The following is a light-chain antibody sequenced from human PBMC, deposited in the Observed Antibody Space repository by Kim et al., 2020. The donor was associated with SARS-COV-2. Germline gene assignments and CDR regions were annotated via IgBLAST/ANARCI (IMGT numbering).Light chain of an antibody. Sequence: GQRITISCSGSSFNIGRYTENWYRQLPGTAPKLLIYNDNQRPSWVPDRFSGSKSDTSASLAITGLQAEDEADYYCQSYDSSLSGSVFGGGTQLTVL. J-gene: IGLJ3*02. CDR3: QSYDSSLSGSV. CDR2: NDN. V-gene: IGLV1-44*01. CDR1: SFNIGRYT.